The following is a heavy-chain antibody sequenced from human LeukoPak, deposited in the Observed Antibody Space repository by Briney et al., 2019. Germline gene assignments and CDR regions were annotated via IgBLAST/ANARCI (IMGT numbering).Heavy chain of an antibody. D-gene: IGHD2-8*01. CDR1: GFSFGDYA. CDR3: TRGDTVPNAKYYSDS. J-gene: IGHJ4*02. V-gene: IGHV3-49*04. CDR2: IRSEIYGGTA. Sequence: GGSLRLSCTASGFSFGDYAINWVRQAPGKGLEWVGLIRSEIYGGTAVYAASVGGRFTVSRDDPTTTAYLQMNSLRTEDTAVYFCTRGDTVPNAKYYSDSWDQGTLVTVSS.